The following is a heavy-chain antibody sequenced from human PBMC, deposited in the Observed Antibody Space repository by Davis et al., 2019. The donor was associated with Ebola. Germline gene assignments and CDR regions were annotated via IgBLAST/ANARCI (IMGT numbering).Heavy chain of an antibody. D-gene: IGHD3-22*01. V-gene: IGHV4-39*07. J-gene: IGHJ2*01. CDR2: IYHTGNT. Sequence: SETLSLTCSVPGGSITSTTRYYWGWIRQPPGQGLEWIASIYHTGNTCYNPSFQSRVTISVYTFKNQLSLRVNSVTAADTAVYYCARGIYESIGYKRPEWYFDLWGRGTLVTVSS. CDR3: ARGIYESIGYKRPEWYFDL. CDR1: GGSITSTTRYY.